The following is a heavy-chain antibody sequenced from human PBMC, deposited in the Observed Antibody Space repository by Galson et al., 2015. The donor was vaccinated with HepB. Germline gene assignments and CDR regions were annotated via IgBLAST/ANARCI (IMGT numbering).Heavy chain of an antibody. CDR1: GGSINSYY. J-gene: IGHJ3*02. V-gene: IGHV4-59*01. Sequence: SETLSLTCTVSGGSINSYYWSWIRQPPGKGLEWIGYISSSGSTNYNPSLKSRVTISVDTSKTQFSLKLSSVTAADTAVYYCAGITPTHDGFSIWGQGTMVTVSS. D-gene: IGHD3-16*01. CDR3: AGITPTHDGFSI. CDR2: ISSSGST.